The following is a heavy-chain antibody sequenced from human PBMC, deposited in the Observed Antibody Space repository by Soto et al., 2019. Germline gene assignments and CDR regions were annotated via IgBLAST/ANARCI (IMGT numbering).Heavy chain of an antibody. CDR1: VGSISAGGYY. CDR2: FYSSGSI. CDR3: ARMYSSGSGWFHP. J-gene: IGHJ5*02. V-gene: IGHV4-31*03. Sequence: SETLSLTCSVSVGSISAGGYYWCWILLHPGKVLECVGCFYSSGSIIYTPPLRSRVPISGDTSSNQFSMRLTSVTAADTARYYCARMYSSGSGWFHPWGQGTLVTVSS. D-gene: IGHD6-19*01.